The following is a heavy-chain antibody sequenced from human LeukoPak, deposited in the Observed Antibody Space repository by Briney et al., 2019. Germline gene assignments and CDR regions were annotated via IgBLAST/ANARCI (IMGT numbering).Heavy chain of an antibody. D-gene: IGHD6-13*01. J-gene: IGHJ6*02. V-gene: IGHV1-69*04. Sequence: SVKVSCKASGGTFSSYAISWVRQAPGQGLEWMGRIIPILGIANYAQKFQGRVTITADKSTSTAYMELSSLRSEDTAVYYCASGYTTYYYGMDVWGQGTTVTVSS. CDR1: GGTFSSYA. CDR3: ASGYTTYYYGMDV. CDR2: IIPILGIA.